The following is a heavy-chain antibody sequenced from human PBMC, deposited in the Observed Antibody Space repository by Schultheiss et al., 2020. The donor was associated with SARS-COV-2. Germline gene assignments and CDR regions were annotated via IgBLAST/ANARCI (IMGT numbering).Heavy chain of an antibody. CDR2: INHSGST. V-gene: IGHV4-34*01. J-gene: IGHJ4*02. CDR3: ARDGGIAAADFDY. D-gene: IGHD6-13*01. Sequence: SQTLSLTCAVYGGSFSGYYWSWIRQPPGKGLEWIGEINHSGSTNYNPSLKSRVTISVDTSKNQFSLKLSSVTAADTAVYYCARDGGIAAADFDYWGQGTLVTVS. CDR1: GGSFSGYY.